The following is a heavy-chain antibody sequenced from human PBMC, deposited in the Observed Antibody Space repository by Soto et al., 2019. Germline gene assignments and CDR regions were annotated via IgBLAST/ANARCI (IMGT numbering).Heavy chain of an antibody. CDR2: ISPHNRNT. Sequence: QVQLVQSGAEVKKPGAAVKVSCKASGYTFTTYYMHWVRQAPGQGLEWMGAISPHNRNTNYAEKFRGRVTMTTDTSTTTAYMELRSLRSDDTAVYYCARDEGGYDILTGYYKAHHFDQWGQGALVTVSS. CDR3: ARDEGGYDILTGYYKAHHFDQ. J-gene: IGHJ4*02. V-gene: IGHV1-2*02. D-gene: IGHD3-9*01. CDR1: GYTFTTYY.